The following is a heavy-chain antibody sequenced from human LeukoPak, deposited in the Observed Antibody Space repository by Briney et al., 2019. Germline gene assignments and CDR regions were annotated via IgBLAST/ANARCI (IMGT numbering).Heavy chain of an antibody. CDR2: FYTSGST. CDR3: ARSSGYISY. J-gene: IGHJ4*02. CDR1: GGSISSYY. D-gene: IGHD3-22*01. Sequence: PSETLSLTCTVSGGSISSYYWSWIRQPPGKGLEWIGYFYTSGSTNYIPSLTSRVTISVDTSKNQFSLKLTSVTAADTAVYYCARSSGYISYWGQGTLVTVSS. V-gene: IGHV4-4*09.